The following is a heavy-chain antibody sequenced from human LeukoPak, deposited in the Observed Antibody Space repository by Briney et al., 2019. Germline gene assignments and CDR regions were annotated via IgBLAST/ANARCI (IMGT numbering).Heavy chain of an antibody. CDR2: ISGSGGST. CDR1: GFTFSSYA. Sequence: GSPRLSCAASGFTFSSYAMSWVRQAPGKGLEWVSAISGSGGSTYYADSVKGRFTISRDNSKNTLYLQMNSLRAEDTAVYYCAKGVAVTDDAFDIWGQGTMVTVSS. D-gene: IGHD6-19*01. CDR3: AKGVAVTDDAFDI. J-gene: IGHJ3*02. V-gene: IGHV3-23*01.